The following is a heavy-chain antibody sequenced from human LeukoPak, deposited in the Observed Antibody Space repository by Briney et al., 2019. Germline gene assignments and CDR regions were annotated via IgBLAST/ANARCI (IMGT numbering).Heavy chain of an antibody. CDR2: IIPILGIA. CDR1: GGTFSSYA. D-gene: IGHD2-15*01. CDR3: ARWGLYCSGGSCYSNLGAFDI. J-gene: IGHJ3*02. Sequence: ASVKVSCKASGGTFSSYAISWVRQAPGQGLEWMGRIIPILGIANYAQKFQGRVTITADKSTSTACMELSSLRSEDTAVYYCARWGLYCSGGSCYSNLGAFDIWGQGTMVTVSS. V-gene: IGHV1-69*04.